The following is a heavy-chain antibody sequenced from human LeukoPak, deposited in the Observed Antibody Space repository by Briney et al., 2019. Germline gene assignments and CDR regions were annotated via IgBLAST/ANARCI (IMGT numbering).Heavy chain of an antibody. V-gene: IGHV3-23*01. CDR2: ICGIGRDS. CDR3: AKKRESSPTSFDN. D-gene: IGHD2/OR15-2a*01. J-gene: IGHJ4*02. CDR1: GLTFTSYA. Sequence: GGSLRLSCAASGLTFTSYAMGWARQAPGKGLEWVSAICGIGRDSYYADSGKGRFNISKDNSKNTLYLQMSSLRAEDTALYYCAKKRESSPTSFDNWGQGTLVTVSS.